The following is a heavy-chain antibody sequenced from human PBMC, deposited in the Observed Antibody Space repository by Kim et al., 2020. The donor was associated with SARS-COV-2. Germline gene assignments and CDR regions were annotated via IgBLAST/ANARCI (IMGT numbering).Heavy chain of an antibody. Sequence: VDSVKGRFTMSRDNAKNSLYLQMNRLRTEDTAIYYCAALDSVQVPGGIWGQGTLVTVSS. D-gene: IGHD3-10*01. CDR3: AALDSVQVPGGI. J-gene: IGHJ4*02. V-gene: IGHV3-48*03.